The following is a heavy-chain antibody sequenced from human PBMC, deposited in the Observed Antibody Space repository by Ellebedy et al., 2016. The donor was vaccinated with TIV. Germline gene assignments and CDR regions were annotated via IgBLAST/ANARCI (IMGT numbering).Heavy chain of an antibody. D-gene: IGHD3-16*01. V-gene: IGHV5-51*01. CDR1: GNSFTNRW. CDR2: IYTGDSDT. Sequence: GGSLRLXCKASGNSFTNRWIAWVRQMPGKGLEWMGIIYTGDSDTRYSPSFQGHVTFSVDESINTAYLHWRSLKASDSAMHYCARHSKRGGDWGQGTLVTVSS. CDR3: ARHSKRGGD. J-gene: IGHJ4*02.